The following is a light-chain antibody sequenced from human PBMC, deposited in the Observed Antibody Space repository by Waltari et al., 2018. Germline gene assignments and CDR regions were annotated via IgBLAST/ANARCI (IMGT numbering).Light chain of an antibody. J-gene: IGLJ2*01. CDR1: GPDVGGYDY. CDR3: CSYAGSSTFVV. CDR2: DVS. Sequence: QSALTQPRSFSGSPGQSVTISCTGSGPDVGGYDYLSWYRHHPGNAPKLIIYDVSKRPSGVPDRFSASKSANTASLTISGLQSEDEADYFCCSYAGSSTFVVFGEGTKVTVL. V-gene: IGLV2-11*01.